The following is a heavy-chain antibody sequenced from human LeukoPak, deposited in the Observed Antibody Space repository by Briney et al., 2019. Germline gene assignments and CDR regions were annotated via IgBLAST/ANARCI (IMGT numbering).Heavy chain of an antibody. CDR2: ISGSGGTT. CDR1: GFTFSSYA. J-gene: IGHJ4*02. D-gene: IGHD6-19*01. V-gene: IGHV3-23*01. CDR3: AKAHYSSGWYKGDFDY. Sequence: GGSLRLSCAASGFTFSSYAMSWVRQAPGKGLEWVSVISGSGGTTYYADSAKGRFTISRDNSKNMLYLQMNSLRVEDTAIYYCAKAHYSSGWYKGDFDYWGQGTLVTASS.